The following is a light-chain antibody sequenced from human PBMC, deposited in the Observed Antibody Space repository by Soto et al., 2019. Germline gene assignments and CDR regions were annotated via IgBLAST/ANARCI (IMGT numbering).Light chain of an antibody. CDR2: SAS. Sequence: EIVMTQSPATLSESPGERATLSCRASQSISSNLAWYQQKPGQAPRLLIYSASTRATGIPARFSGSGSETEFTLTISSLQSEDVAVYYCQQYINWPPTYTFGQGTKLEIK. J-gene: IGKJ2*01. CDR1: QSISSN. V-gene: IGKV3-15*01. CDR3: QQYINWPPTYT.